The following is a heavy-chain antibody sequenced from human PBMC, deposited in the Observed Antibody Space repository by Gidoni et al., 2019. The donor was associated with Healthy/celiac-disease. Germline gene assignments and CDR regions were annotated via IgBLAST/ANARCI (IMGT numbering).Heavy chain of an antibody. J-gene: IGHJ5*02. Sequence: QLQLQESGPGLVKPSETLSLTCTVSGGSISSSSYYWGWIRQPPGKGLEWIGSIYYSGSTYYNPSRKMRVNISVDTSKTQFSRKLSSVTAEDTAVYYCARHGADGSSSAWVLWGWFDPWGQETLVTVSS. CDR2: IYYSGST. CDR1: GGSISSSSYY. CDR3: ARHGADGSSSAWVLWGWFDP. D-gene: IGHD6-6*01. V-gene: IGHV4-39*01.